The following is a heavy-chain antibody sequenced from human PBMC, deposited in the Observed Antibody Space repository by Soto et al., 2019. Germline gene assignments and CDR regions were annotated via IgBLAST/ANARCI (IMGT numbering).Heavy chain of an antibody. J-gene: IGHJ3*02. CDR3: ARHGYCSGGSCYTPVDAFDX. Sequence: PSETLSLTCTVSGGSISSSSYYWGWIRQPPGKGLEWIGSIYYSGSTYYNPSLKSRVTISVDTSRNQFSLKLSSVTAADTAVYYCARHGYCSGGSCYTPVDAFDXWGQGTMVTVSS. D-gene: IGHD2-15*01. CDR2: IYYSGST. V-gene: IGHV4-39*01. CDR1: GGSISSSSYY.